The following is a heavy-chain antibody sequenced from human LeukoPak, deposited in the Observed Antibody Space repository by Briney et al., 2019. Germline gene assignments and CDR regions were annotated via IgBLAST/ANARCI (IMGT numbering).Heavy chain of an antibody. V-gene: IGHV3-21*01. D-gene: IGHD3-16*01. CDR2: IRSASSYI. CDR1: GFTFSTYS. CDR3: ARAPTTGFWGTSYVDYFDH. J-gene: IGHJ4*02. Sequence: PGGSLRLSCAASGFTFSTYSMNWVRQAPGKGLERISYIRSASSYIQYADSVKGRFTISRDSANNSLSLQMNSLRADDTAIYYCARAPTTGFWGTSYVDYFDHWGQGILVTVSS.